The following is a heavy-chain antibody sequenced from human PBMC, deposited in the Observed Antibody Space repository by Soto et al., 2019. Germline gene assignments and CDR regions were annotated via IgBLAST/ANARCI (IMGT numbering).Heavy chain of an antibody. D-gene: IGHD3-10*01. CDR2: MNPNSGNT. CDR3: ARGVLWFGELFNSAYYYGMDV. CDR1: GYTFTSYD. V-gene: IGHV1-8*01. Sequence: ASVKVSCKASGYTFTSYDINWVRQATGQGLEWMGWMNPNSGNTGYAQKFQGRVTMTRNTFISTAYMELSSLRSEGTAVYYCARGVLWFGELFNSAYYYGMDVWGQGTTVTVSS. J-gene: IGHJ6*02.